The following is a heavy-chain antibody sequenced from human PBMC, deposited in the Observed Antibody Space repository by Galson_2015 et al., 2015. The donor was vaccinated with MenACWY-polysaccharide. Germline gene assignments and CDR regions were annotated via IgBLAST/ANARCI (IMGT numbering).Heavy chain of an antibody. CDR3: AGIPSTMTSFGWFGP. Sequence: TLSLTCNVSGGSISSSGYHWTWIRQHPRKGLGWIGYIFNRGGTKTNPSLESRVTVSADRSKNQFSLKLSSVTAADTAVYYCAGIPSTMTSFGWFGPWGQGTLVTVSS. CDR2: IFNRGGT. V-gene: IGHV4-31*03. CDR1: GGSISSSGYH. D-gene: IGHD4-17*01. J-gene: IGHJ5*02.